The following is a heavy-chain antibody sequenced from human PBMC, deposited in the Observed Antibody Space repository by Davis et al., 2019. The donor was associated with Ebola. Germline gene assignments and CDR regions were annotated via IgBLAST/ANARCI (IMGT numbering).Heavy chain of an antibody. V-gene: IGHV1-69*05. CDR2: IIPIFGTA. CDR1: GGTFSSYA. CDR3: TLLQEHL. J-gene: IGHJ6*01. Sequence: SVKVSCKASGGTFSSYAISWVRQAPGQGLEWMGGIIPIFGTANYAQKFQGRVTITTDESTSTAYMELSSLHQGPIGLPPGTLLQEHLWG.